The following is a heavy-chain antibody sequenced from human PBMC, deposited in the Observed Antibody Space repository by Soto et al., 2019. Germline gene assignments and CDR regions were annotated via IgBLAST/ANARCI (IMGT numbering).Heavy chain of an antibody. Sequence: ASVKVSCKASGYTFTRYVMHWVRQAPGQRLEWMGWVDAGNGNTVYLQKFQGRVTITRDTSASTVYMELSSLRSEDTAVYYCARDNSGWSDYWGQGTLVTVSS. V-gene: IGHV1-3*01. J-gene: IGHJ4*02. CDR2: VDAGNGNT. D-gene: IGHD6-19*01. CDR1: GYTFTRYV. CDR3: ARDNSGWSDY.